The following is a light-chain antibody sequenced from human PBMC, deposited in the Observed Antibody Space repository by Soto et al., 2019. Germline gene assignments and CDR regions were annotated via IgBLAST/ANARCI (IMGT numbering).Light chain of an antibody. CDR1: SSDVGGFNY. J-gene: IGLJ3*02. Sequence: QSALTQPASVSGSPGQSITISCTGTSSDVGGFNYVSWYQHHPGKAPKLMIHDVTKRPSGVPDRFSGSKSGNSASLTISGLQAEDEADYYCCSYAGSYNLGVFGGGTKLTVL. CDR3: CSYAGSYNLGV. V-gene: IGLV2-11*01. CDR2: DVT.